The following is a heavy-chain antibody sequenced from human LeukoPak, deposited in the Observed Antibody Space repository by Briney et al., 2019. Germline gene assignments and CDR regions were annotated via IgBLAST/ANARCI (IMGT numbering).Heavy chain of an antibody. CDR2: INPNSGGT. D-gene: IGHD2-8*01. CDR1: GYTFTGYY. CDR3: ARDIMGVYERDY. J-gene: IGHJ4*02. V-gene: IGHV1-2*02. Sequence: ASVKVSCKASGYTFTGYYMHWVRRAPGQGLEWMGWINPNSGGTNYAQKFQGRVTMTRDTSISTAYMELRSLRSDDTAVYYCARDIMGVYERDYWGQGTLVTVSS.